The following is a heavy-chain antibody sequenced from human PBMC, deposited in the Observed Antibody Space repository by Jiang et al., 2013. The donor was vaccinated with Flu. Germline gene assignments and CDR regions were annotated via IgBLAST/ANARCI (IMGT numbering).Heavy chain of an antibody. CDR1: GYSFTSYW. V-gene: IGHV5-51*01. CDR3: ARLAGEVSSKDYKYYYMDV. J-gene: IGHJ6*03. CDR2: IYPGDSDT. Sequence: GAEVKKPGESLKISCKGSGYSFTSYWIGWVRQMPGKGLEWVGIIYPGDSDTRYSPSFRGQVTISADQSISTAYLQWSSLKASDTAVYYCARLAGEVSSKDYKYYYMDVWGKGTTVTVSS. D-gene: IGHD6-6*01.